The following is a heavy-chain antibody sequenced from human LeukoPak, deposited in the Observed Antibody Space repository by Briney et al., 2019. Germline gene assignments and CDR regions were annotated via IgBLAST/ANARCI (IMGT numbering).Heavy chain of an antibody. CDR1: GGSISSYY. V-gene: IGHV4-59*01. D-gene: IGHD2-2*01. CDR3: ARDVRGSTSSGFDP. CDR2: IYYSGST. J-gene: IGHJ5*02. Sequence: PSETLSLTCTVSGGSISSYYWSWIRQPPGKGLEWIGYIYYSGSTNYNPSLKSRVTISVDTSKNQFSLKLSSVTAADTAVYYCARDVRGSTSSGFDPWGQGTLVTVSS.